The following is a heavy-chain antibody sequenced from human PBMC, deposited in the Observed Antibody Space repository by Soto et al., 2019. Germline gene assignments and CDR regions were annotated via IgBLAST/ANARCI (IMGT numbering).Heavy chain of an antibody. CDR3: ARTLGYCSSTSCYNWFDP. Sequence: GASVKVSCKASGYTFTSYGTSWVRQAPGQGLEWMGWISAYNGNTNYAQKLQGRVTMTTDTSTSTAYMELRSLRSDDTAVYYCARTLGYCSSTSCYNWFDPWGQGTLVTVSS. CDR1: GYTFTSYG. D-gene: IGHD2-2*01. J-gene: IGHJ5*02. V-gene: IGHV1-18*01. CDR2: ISAYNGNT.